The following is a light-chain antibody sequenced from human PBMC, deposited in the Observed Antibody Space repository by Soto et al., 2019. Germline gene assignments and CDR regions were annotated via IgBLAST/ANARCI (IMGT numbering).Light chain of an antibody. CDR3: QQYNSYSYT. V-gene: IGKV1-5*03. CDR1: QSISSW. Sequence: DIQMTQSPSTLSASVGDRVTIICRASQSISSWLAWYQQKPGKAPKVLIYKASSLESGVPSRFSGSGSGTDFTLTISSLQPDDFATYYCQQYNSYSYTFGQGTKLEIK. CDR2: KAS. J-gene: IGKJ2*01.